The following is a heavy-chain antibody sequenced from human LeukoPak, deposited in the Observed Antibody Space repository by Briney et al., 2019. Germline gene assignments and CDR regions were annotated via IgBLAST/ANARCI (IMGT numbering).Heavy chain of an antibody. CDR3: GRDWKLDY. Sequence: GGSLRLSCAASGFTFNKYAMSWVRQAPGKGLEWVSAISDNGGGRKYADSVKGRFTISRDNSKNTLYLQMNSLRAEDTAIYYCGRDWKLDYWGQGTLVTVSS. V-gene: IGHV3-23*01. D-gene: IGHD1-1*01. J-gene: IGHJ4*02. CDR1: GFTFNKYA. CDR2: ISDNGGGR.